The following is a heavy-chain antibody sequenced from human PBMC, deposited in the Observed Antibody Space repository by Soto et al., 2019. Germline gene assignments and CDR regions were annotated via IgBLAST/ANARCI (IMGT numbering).Heavy chain of an antibody. V-gene: IGHV3-21*01. CDR1: GFTFSSYS. D-gene: IGHD5-18*01. J-gene: IGHJ4*02. Sequence: EVQLVESGGGLVKPGGSLRLSCAASGFTFSSYSMNWVRQAPGKGLEWVSSISSSSSYIYYADSVKGRFTISRDNAKNSLYLQMNSLRAEDTAVYYCARVRGYSDGAFDYWGQGTLVTVSS. CDR2: ISSSSSYI. CDR3: ARVRGYSDGAFDY.